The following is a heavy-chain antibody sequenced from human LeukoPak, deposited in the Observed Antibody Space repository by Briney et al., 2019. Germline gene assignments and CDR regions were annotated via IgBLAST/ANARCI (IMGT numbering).Heavy chain of an antibody. Sequence: SVKVSCKASGGTFSSYAISWVRQAPGQGLEWMGRIIPILGIANYAQKFQGRVTITADKSTSTAYMELSSLRSEDTAVYYCATLYSSGWYQGYWGQGTLVTVSS. CDR3: ATLYSSGWYQGY. CDR2: IIPILGIA. CDR1: GGTFSSYA. V-gene: IGHV1-69*04. J-gene: IGHJ4*02. D-gene: IGHD6-19*01.